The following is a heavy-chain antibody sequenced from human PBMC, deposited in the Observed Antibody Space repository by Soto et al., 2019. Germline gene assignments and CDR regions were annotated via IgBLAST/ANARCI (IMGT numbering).Heavy chain of an antibody. CDR1: GFTFNTYS. J-gene: IGHJ4*02. CDR2: ISSTSSPI. D-gene: IGHD3-16*01. V-gene: IGHV3-21*01. Sequence: GGSLRLSCAASGFTFNTYSMNWVRQAPGKGLEWVACISSTSSPIFYAESVKGRFTISRDNAKNSLYLQMNSLRAEDMAIYYCARDIGRTLRSPEFDYWGQGTLVTVSS. CDR3: ARDIGRTLRSPEFDY.